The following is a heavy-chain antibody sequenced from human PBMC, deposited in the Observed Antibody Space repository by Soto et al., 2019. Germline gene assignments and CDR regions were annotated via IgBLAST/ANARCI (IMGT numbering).Heavy chain of an antibody. CDR1: GGSISSFNW. CDR2: ISHSGST. Sequence: QVQLQESGPGLVKPSGTLSLTCTVSGGSISSFNWWSWVRQPPGKGLEWIGEISHSGSTSYNPSLKTRVAISLDRSKTQFSLSLTSVTAADTAVYYCARMNQLAPKRNAFDIWGQGTMVTVSS. D-gene: IGHD1-1*01. CDR3: ARMNQLAPKRNAFDI. V-gene: IGHV4-4*02. J-gene: IGHJ3*02.